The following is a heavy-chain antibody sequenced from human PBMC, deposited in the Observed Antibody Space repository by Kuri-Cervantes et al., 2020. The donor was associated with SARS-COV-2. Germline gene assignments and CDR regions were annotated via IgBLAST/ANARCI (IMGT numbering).Heavy chain of an antibody. CDR2: FDWDGDK. CDR3: ARTSWIAVGGGFDY. V-gene: IGHV2-70*04. J-gene: IGHJ4*02. CDR1: GFSLSSNGMR. Sequence: SGPTLVKPTQTLTLTCTFSGFSLSSNGMRVSWIRQSPGKALGWLARFDWDGDKFYRPSLKTRLTISKDTSKNQVVLRMTNMDPGDTATYYCARTSWIAVGGGFDYWGQGILVTVSS. D-gene: IGHD6-19*01.